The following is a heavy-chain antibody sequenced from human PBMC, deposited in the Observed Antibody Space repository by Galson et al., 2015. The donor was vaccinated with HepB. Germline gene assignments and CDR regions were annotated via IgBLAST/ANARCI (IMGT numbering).Heavy chain of an antibody. CDR3: ARDKENSPGFDY. Sequence: LRLSCAASGFTFSSYSMNWVRQAPGKGLEWVSSISSSSSYIYYADSVRGRFTISKDNAKNSLYLQMNSLRAEDTAVYYCARDKENSPGFDYWGQGILVTVSS. D-gene: IGHD2/OR15-2a*01. V-gene: IGHV3-21*01. CDR1: GFTFSSYS. J-gene: IGHJ4*02. CDR2: ISSSSSYI.